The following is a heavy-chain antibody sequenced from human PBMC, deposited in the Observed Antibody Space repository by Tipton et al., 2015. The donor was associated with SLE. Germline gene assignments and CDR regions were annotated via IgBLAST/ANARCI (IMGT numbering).Heavy chain of an antibody. CDR3: ARFEGGDLFDY. Sequence: GSLRLSCAASGFGLSNYAMSWVRQAPGKGLECVSIFYGAGGRYYADSVKGRFTMSRDLSNNTLYLHMDSLRGDDSAIYYCARFEGGDLFDYWGQGTLVTVSS. CDR1: GFGLSNYA. J-gene: IGHJ4*02. CDR2: FYGAGGR. V-gene: IGHV3-23*03. D-gene: IGHD3-16*01.